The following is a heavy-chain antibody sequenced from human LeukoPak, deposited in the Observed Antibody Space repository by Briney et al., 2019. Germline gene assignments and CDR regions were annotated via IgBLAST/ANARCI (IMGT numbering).Heavy chain of an antibody. V-gene: IGHV4-4*02. D-gene: IGHD6-19*01. CDR3: ARTVAGTIKHDAFDI. J-gene: IGHJ3*02. CDR1: GGSISSSNW. CDR2: IYHSGST. Sequence: SETLSLTCAVSGGSISSSNWWSWVRQPSGKGLEWIGEIYHSGSTNYNPSLKSRVTISVDKSKNQFSLKLSSVTAADTAVYYCARTVAGTIKHDAFDIWGQGTMVTVSS.